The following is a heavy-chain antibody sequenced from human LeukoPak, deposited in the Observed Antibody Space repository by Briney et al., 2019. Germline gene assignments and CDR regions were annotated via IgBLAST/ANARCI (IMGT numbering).Heavy chain of an antibody. J-gene: IGHJ4*02. CDR2: TKPDGSEK. D-gene: IGHD3-10*01. Sequence: GGSLRLSCAASGFSFSNYWMDWISQAPGKGLEWVGSTKPDGSEKYYVDSVKGRFTISRDNAKNSLYLQMNGLRAEDTAVYYCARDDGSSCFAYWGQGTQVTVSS. V-gene: IGHV3-7*01. CDR3: ARDDGSSCFAY. CDR1: GFSFSNYW.